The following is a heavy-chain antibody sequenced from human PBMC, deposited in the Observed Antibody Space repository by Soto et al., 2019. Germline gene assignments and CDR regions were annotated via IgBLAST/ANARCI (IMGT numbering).Heavy chain of an antibody. J-gene: IGHJ4*02. CDR3: AKARDSGWYYYFDY. V-gene: IGHV3-9*01. CDR2: ISWNSGSI. CDR1: GFTFDDYA. Sequence: PGGSLRLSCAASGFTFDDYAMHWVRQAPGKGLEWVSGISWNSGSIGYADSVKGRFTISRDNAKNSLYLQMNSLRAEDTALYYCAKARDSGWYYYFDYWGQGTLVTSPQ. D-gene: IGHD6-19*01.